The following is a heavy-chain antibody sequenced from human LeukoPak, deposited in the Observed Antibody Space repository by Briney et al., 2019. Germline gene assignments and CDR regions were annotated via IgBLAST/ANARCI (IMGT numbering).Heavy chain of an antibody. D-gene: IGHD3-10*01. CDR3: VGLGENY. CDR2: ISNSGSYT. V-gene: IGHV3-11*06. CDR1: GFTFSDEY. J-gene: IGHJ4*02. Sequence: PGGALRLSCAASGFTFSDEYMSWIRQAPGKGLEWVSYISNSGSYTNYADSVKGRFTISRDNAKNSLYLQMNSLRAEDTAVYYCVGLGENYWGQGTLVTVSS.